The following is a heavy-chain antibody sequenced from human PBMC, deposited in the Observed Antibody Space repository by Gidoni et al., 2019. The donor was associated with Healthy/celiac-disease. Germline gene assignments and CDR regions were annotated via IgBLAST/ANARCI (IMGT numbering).Heavy chain of an antibody. D-gene: IGHD1-26*01. CDR1: GFTFSSYA. Sequence: QVQLVESGGGVVQPGRSLRLSCAASGFTFSSYAMHWVRQAPGKRLEWVAVISYDGSNKYYADSVKGRFTISRDNSKNTLYLQMNSLRAEDTAVYYCARGEVGAITKLFDYWGQGTLVTVSS. CDR3: ARGEVGAITKLFDY. J-gene: IGHJ4*02. V-gene: IGHV3-30*01. CDR2: ISYDGSNK.